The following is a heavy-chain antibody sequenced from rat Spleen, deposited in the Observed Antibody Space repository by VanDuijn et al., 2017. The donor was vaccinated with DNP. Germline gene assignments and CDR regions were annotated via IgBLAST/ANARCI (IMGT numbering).Heavy chain of an antibody. CDR1: GYSITINY. Sequence: EVQLQASGPGLGKPSQSLSLTCSVTGYSITINYWGWIRKFPRNKMECMGYISYSGNTSSNPSLKSRISITRETSKNQFFLHLNSVTTEDTATYSCTREYPWAHYFDYWGQGVMVTVSS. CDR2: ISYSGNT. J-gene: IGHJ2*01. D-gene: IGHD1-4*01. CDR3: TREYPWAHYFDY. V-gene: IGHV3-1*01.